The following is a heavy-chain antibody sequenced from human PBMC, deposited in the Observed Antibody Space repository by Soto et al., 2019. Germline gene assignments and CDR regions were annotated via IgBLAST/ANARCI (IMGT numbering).Heavy chain of an antibody. D-gene: IGHD3-10*01. CDR3: ARGAHSYYGSGSYYNWFDP. CDR1: GDSVSSNSAA. J-gene: IGHJ5*02. CDR2: TYYRSKWYN. Sequence: SQTLSLTCAISGDSVSSNSAAWNWIRQSPSRGLEWLGRTYYRSKWYNDYAVSVKSRITINPDTSKNQFSLQLNSVTPEDTAVYYCARGAHSYYGSGSYYNWFDPWGQGTLVTVSS. V-gene: IGHV6-1*01.